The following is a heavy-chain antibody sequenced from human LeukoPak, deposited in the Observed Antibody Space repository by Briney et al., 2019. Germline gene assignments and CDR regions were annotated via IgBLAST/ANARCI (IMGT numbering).Heavy chain of an antibody. Sequence: ASVKVSCKASGYTFTSYGISWVRQAPGQGLEWMGWISAYNGNTNYAQKLQGRVTMTTDTSTSTAYMELRSLRSDDTAVYYCARDMPDYYGSGSYGNYYYGMDVWGQGTTVTVSS. D-gene: IGHD3-10*01. CDR1: GYTFTSYG. J-gene: IGHJ6*02. V-gene: IGHV1-18*01. CDR2: ISAYNGNT. CDR3: ARDMPDYYGSGSYGNYYYGMDV.